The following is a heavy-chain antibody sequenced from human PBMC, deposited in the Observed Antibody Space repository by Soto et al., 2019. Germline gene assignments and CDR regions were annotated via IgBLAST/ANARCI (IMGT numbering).Heavy chain of an antibody. J-gene: IGHJ4*02. D-gene: IGHD3-9*01. CDR2: ISYDGSNK. Sequence: TGGSLRLSCASSGFTFSSYGMHLVRQAPGKGLEWVAVISYDGSNKYYADSVKGRFTISRDNSKNTLYLQMNSLRAEDTAVYYCAKDGNDILTGCLDYWGQGTLVTVSS. CDR1: GFTFSSYG. V-gene: IGHV3-30*18. CDR3: AKDGNDILTGCLDY.